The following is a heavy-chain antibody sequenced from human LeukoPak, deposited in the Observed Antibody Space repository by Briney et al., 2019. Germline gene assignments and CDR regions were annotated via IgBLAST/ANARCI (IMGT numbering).Heavy chain of an antibody. J-gene: IGHJ3*01. CDR1: GFTFSNYI. D-gene: IGHD2/OR15-2a*01. CDR2: IYSGGST. Sequence: GGSLRLSCAVSGFTFSNYIMSWVRQAPGKGLEWVSIIYSGGSTYYADSVKGRFIISRDNSKNTLYLQMYSLRAEDTAVYYCARDGRALLSDWGQGTMVTVSS. V-gene: IGHV3-66*01. CDR3: ARDGRALLSD.